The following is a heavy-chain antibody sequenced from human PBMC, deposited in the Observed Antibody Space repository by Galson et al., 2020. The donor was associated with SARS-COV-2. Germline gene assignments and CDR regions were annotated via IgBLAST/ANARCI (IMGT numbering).Heavy chain of an antibody. CDR2: IYPDDSET. CDR1: GYRFSSYW. CDR3: ARRFFGGIRGVIVERRPAWHFDV. V-gene: IGHV5-51*01. J-gene: IGHJ2*01. D-gene: IGHD3-10*01. Sequence: GESLKISCQASGYRFSSYWIGWVRQRPGKGLAWLGIIYPDDSETKYSPSFQGPGTISPDKSTSTAYLQWSSLKASDTAVYYCARRFFGGIRGVIVERRPAWHFDVWGRGTLVTVSA.